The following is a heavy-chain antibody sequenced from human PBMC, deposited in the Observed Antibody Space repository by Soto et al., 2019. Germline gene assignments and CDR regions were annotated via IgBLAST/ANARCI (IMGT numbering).Heavy chain of an antibody. CDR3: RRSSRYSTNV. D-gene: IGHD6-19*01. V-gene: IGHV4-39*01. CDR1: GGSISSRGYY. CDR2: IYYSGST. J-gene: IGHJ6*02. Sequence: SDTLSLTCTVSGGSISSRGYYWGWIRQPPGKGLEWIGTIYYSGSTYYNPSLKSGVTISADMSKNQFSLNLISVTAADTAVYYCRRSSRYSTNVWGQGITVTVSS.